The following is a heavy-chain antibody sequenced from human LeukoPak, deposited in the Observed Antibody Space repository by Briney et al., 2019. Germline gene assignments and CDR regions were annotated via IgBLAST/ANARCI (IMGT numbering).Heavy chain of an antibody. J-gene: IGHJ4*02. CDR1: GYTFTSYG. Sequence: GGSVKVSCKASGYTFTSYGISWVRQAPGQGLEWMGWINPYNGNTNYAQKLQGRVTLTTDTSTNTAYMELRSLRSDDTAVYYCTRHYYGSGTYYHFDSWGQGTLVTVSS. CDR2: INPYNGNT. V-gene: IGHV1-18*01. CDR3: TRHYYGSGTYYHFDS. D-gene: IGHD3-10*01.